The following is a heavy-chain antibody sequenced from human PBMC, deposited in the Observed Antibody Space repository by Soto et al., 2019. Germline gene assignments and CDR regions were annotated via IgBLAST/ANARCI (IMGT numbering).Heavy chain of an antibody. Sequence: SETLSLTCTVSGGSISSSSYYWGWIRQPPGKGLEWIGSIYYSGSTYYNPSLKSRVTISVDTSKNQFSLKLSSVTAADTAVYYCAGTDAGFYYYMDVWGKGTTVTVSS. D-gene: IGHD2-2*01. J-gene: IGHJ6*03. CDR2: IYYSGST. V-gene: IGHV4-39*01. CDR3: AGTDAGFYYYMDV. CDR1: GGSISSSSYY.